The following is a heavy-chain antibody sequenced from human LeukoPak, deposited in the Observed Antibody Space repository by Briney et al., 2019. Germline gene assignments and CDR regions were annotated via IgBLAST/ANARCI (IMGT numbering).Heavy chain of an antibody. J-gene: IGHJ5*02. CDR1: GFTFSNAW. Sequence: GGSLRLSCAASGFTFSNAWMSWVRQAPGKGLEWVGRIKSKTDGGTTDYAAPVKGRFTISRDDSRNTLYLQMNSLKTEDTAVYYCTSDPSGTLPVGPWGQGTLVTVSS. CDR3: TSDPSGTLPVGP. V-gene: IGHV3-15*01. CDR2: IKSKTDGGTT. D-gene: IGHD3-10*01.